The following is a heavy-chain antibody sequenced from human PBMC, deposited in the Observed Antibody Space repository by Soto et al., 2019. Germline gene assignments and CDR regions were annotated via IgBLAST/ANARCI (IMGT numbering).Heavy chain of an antibody. CDR3: ARDNPPLSRWELSDYYYYGMDV. Sequence: ASVKVSCKASGGTFSSYAISWVRQAPGQGLEWMGGIIPIFGTANYAQKFQGRVTITADKSTSTAYMELSSLRSEDTAVYYCARDNPPLSRWELSDYYYYGMDVWGQGTTVTVSS. CDR1: GGTFSSYA. V-gene: IGHV1-69*06. D-gene: IGHD3-16*02. CDR2: IIPIFGTA. J-gene: IGHJ6*02.